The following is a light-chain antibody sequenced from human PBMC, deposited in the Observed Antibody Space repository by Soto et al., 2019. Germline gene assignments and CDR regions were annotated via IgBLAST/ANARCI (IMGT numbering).Light chain of an antibody. J-gene: IGKJ4*01. Sequence: VLTQSPATLSLAPGERATLSCRASQSISTYLAWYQQKPGQPPRLLIYDASNRATGIPGRFSGSVSGTDFTLTISSLEPEDFAVYYCQQRGDWTPLTFGGGTRVEI. CDR3: QQRGDWTPLT. V-gene: IGKV3-11*01. CDR2: DAS. CDR1: QSISTY.